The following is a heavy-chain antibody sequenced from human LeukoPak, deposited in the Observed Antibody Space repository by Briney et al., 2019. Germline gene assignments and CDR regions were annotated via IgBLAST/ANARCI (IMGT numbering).Heavy chain of an antibody. V-gene: IGHV3-7*01. J-gene: IGHJ4*02. CDR2: VNQDGSEK. CDR3: ARSSYDDY. CDR1: GFKFSDFW. D-gene: IGHD5-12*01. Sequence: GGSLRLSCAASGFKFSDFWMTWVRQTPGKGLEWVANVNQDGSEKFYVGSVKGRFTISTDNAKNSLYLQMNSLRVEDTAIYFCARSSYDDYWGQGTLVTVSS.